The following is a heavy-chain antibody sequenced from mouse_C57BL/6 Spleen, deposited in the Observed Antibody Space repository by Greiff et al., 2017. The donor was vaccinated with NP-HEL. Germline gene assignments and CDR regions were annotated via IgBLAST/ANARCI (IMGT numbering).Heavy chain of an antibody. CDR1: GYTFTSYW. V-gene: IGHV1-69*01. CDR3: ARVLLRYPWYFDV. J-gene: IGHJ1*03. CDR2: IDPSDSYT. Sequence: QVQLKQPGAELVMPGASVKLSCKASGYTFTSYWMHWVKQRPGQGLEWIGEIDPSDSYTNYNQKFKGKSTLTVDKSSSTAYMQLSSLTSEDSAVYYCARVLLRYPWYFDVWGTGTTVTVSS. D-gene: IGHD1-1*01.